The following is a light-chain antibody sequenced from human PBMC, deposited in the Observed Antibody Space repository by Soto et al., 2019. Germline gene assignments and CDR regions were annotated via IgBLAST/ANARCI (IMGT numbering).Light chain of an antibody. Sequence: EVVLTQSPGTLPLSPGERATLSCRASQSVSSSQPTWFQQKPGQAPSLLIYAASNRAAGIPDRFSGSGSGTDFTLTISRLEPEDFAVYYGQQYGSAPFTFGGGTKVEIK. CDR2: AAS. J-gene: IGKJ4*01. CDR3: QQYGSAPFT. CDR1: QSVSSSQ. V-gene: IGKV3-20*01.